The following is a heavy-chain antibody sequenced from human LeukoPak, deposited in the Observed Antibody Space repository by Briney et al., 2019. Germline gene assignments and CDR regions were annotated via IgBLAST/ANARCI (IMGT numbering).Heavy chain of an antibody. D-gene: IGHD6-6*01. CDR2: IISILGIA. CDR3: ASIAARQTDY. V-gene: IGHV1-69*04. CDR1: GGTFSSYA. J-gene: IGHJ4*02. Sequence: ASVKLSCKASGGTFSSYAISWVRQAPGQGLEWMGRIISILGIANYAQKFQGRVTITADKSTSTAYMELSSLRSEDTAVYYCASIAARQTDYWGQGTLVTVSS.